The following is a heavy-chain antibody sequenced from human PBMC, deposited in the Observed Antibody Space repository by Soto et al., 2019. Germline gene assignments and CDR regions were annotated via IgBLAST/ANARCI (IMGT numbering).Heavy chain of an antibody. CDR1: GFTFSSYA. CDR3: AKDPRLLWFGESGMDV. Sequence: QPGGSLRLSCAASGFTFSSYAMSWVRQAPGKGLEWVSAISGSGGSTYYADSVKGRFTISRDNSKDTLYLQMNSLRAEDTAVYYCAKDPRLLWFGESGMDVWGQGTTVTVSS. CDR2: ISGSGGST. V-gene: IGHV3-23*01. J-gene: IGHJ6*02. D-gene: IGHD3-10*01.